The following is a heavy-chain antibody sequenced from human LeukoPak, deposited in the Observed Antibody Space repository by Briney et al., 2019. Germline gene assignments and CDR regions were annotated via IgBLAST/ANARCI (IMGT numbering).Heavy chain of an antibody. V-gene: IGHV3-48*03. D-gene: IGHD1-26*01. Sequence: GGSLRLSCAASGFTFSSHEMNWVRQAPGKGLEWVSYISGRGSTIYYGDSVKGRFTISRDNAKNSLYLQMNSLRAEDTAVYYCARDTRMNTVGATRGFDYWGQGTLVTVSS. CDR2: ISGRGSTI. J-gene: IGHJ4*02. CDR3: ARDTRMNTVGATRGFDY. CDR1: GFTFSSHE.